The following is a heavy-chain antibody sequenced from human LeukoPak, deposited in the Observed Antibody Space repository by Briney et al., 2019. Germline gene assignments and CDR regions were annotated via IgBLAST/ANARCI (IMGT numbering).Heavy chain of an antibody. Sequence: LGRSLRLSCAASGFTFSSYAMHWVRQAPGKGLEWVAVISYDGSNKYYADSVKGRFTISRDNSKNTLYLQMNSLRAEDTAVYYCQGRAMVTNDYWGQGTLVTVSS. CDR3: QGRAMVTNDY. V-gene: IGHV3-30-3*01. J-gene: IGHJ4*02. CDR2: ISYDGSNK. D-gene: IGHD5-18*01. CDR1: GFTFSSYA.